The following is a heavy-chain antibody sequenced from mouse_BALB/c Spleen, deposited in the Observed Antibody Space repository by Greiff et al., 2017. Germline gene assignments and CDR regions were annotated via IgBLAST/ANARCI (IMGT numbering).Heavy chain of an antibody. J-gene: IGHJ4*01. CDR2: ISSGGGST. CDR3: ARQGGGYAMDY. V-gene: IGHV5-12-1*01. CDR1: GFAFSSYD. Sequence: EVHLVESGGGLVKPGGSLKLSCAASGFAFSSYDMSWVRQTPEKRLEWVAYISSGGGSTYYPDTVKGRFTISRDNAKNTLYLQMSSLKSEDTAMYYCARQGGGYAMDYWGQGTSVTVSS.